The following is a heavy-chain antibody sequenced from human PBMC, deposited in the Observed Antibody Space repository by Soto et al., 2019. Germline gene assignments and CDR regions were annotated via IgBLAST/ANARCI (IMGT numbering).Heavy chain of an antibody. CDR3: ARLMITFGGGIDY. CDR2: IYYSGST. J-gene: IGHJ4*02. D-gene: IGHD3-16*01. V-gene: IGHV4-39*01. CDR1: GGSISSSSYY. Sequence: ETLSLTCTVSGGSISSSSYYWGWIRQPPGKGLEWIGSIYYSGSTYYNPSLKSRVTISVDTSKNQFSLKLSSVTAADTAVYYCARLMITFGGGIDYWGQGTLVTVSS.